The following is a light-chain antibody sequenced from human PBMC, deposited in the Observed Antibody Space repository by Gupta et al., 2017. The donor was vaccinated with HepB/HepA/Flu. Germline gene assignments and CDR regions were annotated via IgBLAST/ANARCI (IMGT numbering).Light chain of an antibody. CDR3: QQRTNWPHT. Sequence: IVLTQSPATLSLSPGERATLSCRASQSVSSNLAWYQQKPGQAPRLVIYDASNRATGIPARFSGSGSGTDFTLTVNILDPEDFAVYYCQQRTNWPHTFGHGTKVDIK. J-gene: IGKJ3*01. CDR2: DAS. V-gene: IGKV3-11*01. CDR1: QSVSSN.